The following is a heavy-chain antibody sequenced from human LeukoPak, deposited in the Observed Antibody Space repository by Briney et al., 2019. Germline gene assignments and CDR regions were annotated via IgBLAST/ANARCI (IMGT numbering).Heavy chain of an antibody. CDR1: GFTFSSYW. Sequence: GGSLRLSCAASGFTFSSYWMSWVRQAPGKGLEWVANMKQDGSEKYYVDSVKGRFTISRDNAKNSLYLQMNSLRAEDTAVYYCAREGPLYYDFWSGYYYFDYWGQGTLVTVSS. CDR3: AREGPLYYDFWSGYYYFDY. D-gene: IGHD3-3*01. V-gene: IGHV3-7*01. J-gene: IGHJ4*02. CDR2: MKQDGSEK.